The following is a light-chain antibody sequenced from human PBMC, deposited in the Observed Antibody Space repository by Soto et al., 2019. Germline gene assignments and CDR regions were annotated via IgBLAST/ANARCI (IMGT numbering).Light chain of an antibody. J-gene: IGKJ5*01. V-gene: IGKV3-20*01. Sequence: EIVLTQSPGTLSLSPGERATLXXRASQSVSSSYLAWYQQKPGQAPRVXIYGASSRATGIPDRFSGSGSGTDFTLTISRLEPEDFAVFFCQQYGTSEIIFGQGTRLEIK. CDR1: QSVSSSY. CDR2: GAS. CDR3: QQYGTSEII.